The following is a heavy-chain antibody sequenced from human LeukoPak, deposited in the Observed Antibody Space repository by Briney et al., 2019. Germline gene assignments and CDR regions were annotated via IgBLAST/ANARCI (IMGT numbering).Heavy chain of an antibody. D-gene: IGHD3-22*01. Sequence: GGSLRLSCTASGFIFTNSWMTWVRQAPGKGLEWVGRDRGTKDYAAPVKDRFSISRDNSKNTLYLVMINLKTEDTAVYYCTAGLYDTGGVDHWGQGTLVTVSS. V-gene: IGHV3-66*01. CDR1: GFIFTNSW. CDR2: DRGTK. J-gene: IGHJ4*02. CDR3: TAGLYDTGGVDH.